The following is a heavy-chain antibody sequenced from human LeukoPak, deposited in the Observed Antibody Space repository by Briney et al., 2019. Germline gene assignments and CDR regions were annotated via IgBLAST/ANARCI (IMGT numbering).Heavy chain of an antibody. CDR1: GGSISSGSYY. CDR3: AREKWAVAGLFDY. V-gene: IGHV4-61*02. J-gene: IGHJ4*02. D-gene: IGHD6-19*01. Sequence: PSQTLSLTCTVSGGSISSGSYYWSWIRQPAGKGLEWIGRIYTSGSTNYNPSLKSRVTMSVDTSKNQFSLKLSSVTAADTAVYYCAREKWAVAGLFDYWGQGTLVTVSS. CDR2: IYTSGST.